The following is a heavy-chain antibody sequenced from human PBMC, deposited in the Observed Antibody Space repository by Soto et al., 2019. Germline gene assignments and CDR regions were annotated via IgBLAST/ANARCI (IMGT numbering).Heavy chain of an antibody. CDR2: IYYSGST. D-gene: IGHD6-19*01. V-gene: IGHV4-30-4*01. CDR3: ARSVAGAPLRFDP. J-gene: IGHJ5*02. CDR1: GGSISSGDYY. Sequence: SETLSLTCTVSGGSISSGDYYWSWIRQPPGKGLEWIGYIYYSGSTYYNPSLKSRVTISVDTSKNQFSLKLSSVTAADTAVYYCARSVAGAPLRFDPWGQGTLVTVSS.